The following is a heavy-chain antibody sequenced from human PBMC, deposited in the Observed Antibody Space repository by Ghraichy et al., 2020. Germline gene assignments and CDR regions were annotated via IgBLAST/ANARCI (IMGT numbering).Heavy chain of an antibody. CDR1: GFTFSSYS. CDR3: GRDSHVVPAAIGY. CDR2: ISSSSSYI. V-gene: IGHV3-21*01. Sequence: GGSRRLSCAASGFTFSSYSMNWVRQAPGKGLEWVSSISSSSSYIYYADSVKGRFTIARDNAKTSLYLQMNSLRAEDTAVYYCGRDSHVVPAAIGYWGQGTLVTVSS. J-gene: IGHJ4*02. D-gene: IGHD2-2*02.